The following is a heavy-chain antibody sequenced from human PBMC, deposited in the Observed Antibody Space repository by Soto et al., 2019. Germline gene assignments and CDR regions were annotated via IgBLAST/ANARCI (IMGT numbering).Heavy chain of an antibody. J-gene: IGHJ4*02. CDR3: VKDYYDILTGLDY. D-gene: IGHD3-9*01. V-gene: IGHV3-23*01. CDR1: GFTFSSYA. Sequence: PGGSLRLSCAASGFTFSSYAMSWVRQAPGKGLEWVSTLSGSGSSTYYADSVKGRFTISRDNSKNTLYLQMNSLRAEDTAVYYCVKDYYDILTGLDYWGQGTLVTVSS. CDR2: LSGSGSST.